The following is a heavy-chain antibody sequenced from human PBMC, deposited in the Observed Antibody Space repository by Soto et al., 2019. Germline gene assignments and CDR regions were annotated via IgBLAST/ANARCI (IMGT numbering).Heavy chain of an antibody. CDR1: GFTFSSYS. V-gene: IGHV3-30-3*01. D-gene: IGHD2-21*02. CDR2: VSYDGSKK. Sequence: QVQLVESGGGVVQPGMSLRLSCAASGFTFSSYSMHWVRQAPGKGLEWVAIVSYDGSKKYYADSVKGRFTISRDNSKNALYLQVNSLRAEDTAVYSCARESYGDYYFDYWGQGTLVTVSS. J-gene: IGHJ4*02. CDR3: ARESYGDYYFDY.